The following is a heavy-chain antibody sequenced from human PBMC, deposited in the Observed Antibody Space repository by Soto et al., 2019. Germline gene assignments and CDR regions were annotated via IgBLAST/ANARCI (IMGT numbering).Heavy chain of an antibody. J-gene: IGHJ4*02. Sequence: SLRLSCSSSFLSVSNNYMSLVLHSPGKLLEFFSIIHSGGRTYYADTVRGRFTISRDNSKNTLYLQMDSLRAEDTAVYYCARDRQPDAIWTFEYWGRGILVTVSS. CDR3: ARDRQPDAIWTFEY. V-gene: IGHV3-53*01. CDR1: FLSVSNNY. D-gene: IGHD2-8*01. CDR2: IHSGGRT.